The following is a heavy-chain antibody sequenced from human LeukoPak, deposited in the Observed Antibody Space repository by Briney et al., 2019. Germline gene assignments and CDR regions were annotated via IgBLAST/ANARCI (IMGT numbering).Heavy chain of an antibody. D-gene: IGHD3-10*01. CDR1: GFTVSSNY. CDR2: IYSGGST. Sequence: GGSLRLSCAASGFTVSSNYMSWVRQAPGKGLEWVSVIYSGGSTYYADSVKGRFTISRDNSKNTLYLQMNSLRAEDTAVYYCARDSRWFGELAFQHRGQGTLVTVSS. V-gene: IGHV3-53*01. CDR3: ARDSRWFGELAFQH. J-gene: IGHJ1*01.